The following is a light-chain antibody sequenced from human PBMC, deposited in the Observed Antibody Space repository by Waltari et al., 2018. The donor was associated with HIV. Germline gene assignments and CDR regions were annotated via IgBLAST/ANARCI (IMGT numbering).Light chain of an antibody. CDR3: GTWDSSLSAGV. V-gene: IGLV1-51*02. CDR2: ENN. J-gene: IGLJ2*01. Sequence: QSVLTQPPSVSAAPGPKVTISCSGSSSNLGDNYVSWYQHLPGTAPKLLMYENNKRPSGIPDRFSGSKSGTSATLGITGLQTGDEADYYCGTWDSSLSAGVFGGGTKLTVL. CDR1: SSNLGDNY.